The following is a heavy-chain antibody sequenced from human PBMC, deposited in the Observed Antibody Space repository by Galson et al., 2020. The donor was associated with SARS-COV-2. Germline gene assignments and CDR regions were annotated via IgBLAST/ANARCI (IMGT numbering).Heavy chain of an antibody. Sequence: SETLSLTCTVSGGSISSSSYYWGWIRQPPGKGLEWIGTIYYSGNTYYNPSLESRVTISVDTSKNHFSLKLSSVTAADTAMYYCATTYTNSRLNFDYWGQGTLVTVSS. CDR3: ATTYTNSRLNFDY. D-gene: IGHD6-13*01. J-gene: IGHJ4*02. CDR1: GGSISSSSYY. V-gene: IGHV4-39*07. CDR2: IYYSGNT.